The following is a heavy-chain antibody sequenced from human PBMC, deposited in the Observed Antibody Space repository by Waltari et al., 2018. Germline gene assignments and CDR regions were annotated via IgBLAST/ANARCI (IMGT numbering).Heavy chain of an antibody. D-gene: IGHD6-13*01. CDR2: IKADGSET. J-gene: IGHJ4*02. Sequence: EVQVVESGGGLVQPGGSLRPHGAASGVTFSSSWMTVVRQAPGKGLGWVANIKADGSETYYVDSVKGRFTISRDNTKNSLYLQMSSLRAEDTAVYYCAIGGVETSWYWRYWGQGTLVTVSS. V-gene: IGHV3-7*01. CDR3: AIGGVETSWYWRY. CDR1: GVTFSSSW.